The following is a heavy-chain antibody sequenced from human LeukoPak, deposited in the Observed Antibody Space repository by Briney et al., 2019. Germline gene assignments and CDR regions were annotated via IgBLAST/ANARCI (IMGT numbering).Heavy chain of an antibody. CDR1: GYTFTGYY. J-gene: IGHJ4*02. D-gene: IGHD6-13*01. Sequence: ASVKVSCKASGYTFTGYYMHWVRQAPGQGLEWMGWINPNSGGTNYAQKFQGRVTMTRDTSISTAYMELSRLRSDDTAVYYCARWGGIRLYSSSWNGPNYFDYWGQGTLVTVSS. CDR3: ARWGGIRLYSSSWNGPNYFDY. V-gene: IGHV1-2*02. CDR2: INPNSGGT.